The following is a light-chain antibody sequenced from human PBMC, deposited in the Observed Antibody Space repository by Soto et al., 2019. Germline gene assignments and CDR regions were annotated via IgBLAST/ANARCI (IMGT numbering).Light chain of an antibody. Sequence: QSVLTQPPSVSEAPGQRVTISCTGSSSNIGAGYEAHWYQQVPGTAPKLLIYENNNRPSGVPDRSSGSKSGTSASLAITGLPAEDEAEYYCQSYDSSLSGYVFGTGTKVTVL. J-gene: IGLJ1*01. CDR1: SSNIGAGYE. CDR3: QSYDSSLSGYV. CDR2: ENN. V-gene: IGLV1-40*01.